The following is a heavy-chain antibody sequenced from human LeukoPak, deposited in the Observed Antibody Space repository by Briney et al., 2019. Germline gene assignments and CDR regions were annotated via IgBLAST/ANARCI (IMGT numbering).Heavy chain of an antibody. CDR3: ARDGYCSGGSCYPGAFHI. CDR1: GFTFSSYS. CDR2: ISSGSSYI. Sequence: GGSLRLSCAASGFTFSSYSMNWVRQAAGKGLEWVSSISSGSSYIYYADSVKGRFTISRDNAKNSLYLQMNSLRAEDTAVYYCARDGYCSGGSCYPGAFHIWGQGTMVTVSS. V-gene: IGHV3-21*01. D-gene: IGHD2-15*01. J-gene: IGHJ3*02.